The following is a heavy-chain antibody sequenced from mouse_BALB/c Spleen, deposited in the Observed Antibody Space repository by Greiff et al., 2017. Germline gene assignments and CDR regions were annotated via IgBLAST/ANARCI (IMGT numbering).Heavy chain of an antibody. CDR1: GFTFSSYG. Sequence: EVKLVESGGDLVKPGGSLKLSCAASGFTFSSYGMSWVRQTPDKRLEWVATISSGGSYTYYPDSVKGRFTISRDNAKNTLYLQMSSLKSDDTAMYYCARQNGKCAMDYWGQGTSVTVSS. V-gene: IGHV5-6*01. J-gene: IGHJ4*01. CDR2: ISSGGSYT. D-gene: IGHD2-1*01. CDR3: ARQNGKCAMDY.